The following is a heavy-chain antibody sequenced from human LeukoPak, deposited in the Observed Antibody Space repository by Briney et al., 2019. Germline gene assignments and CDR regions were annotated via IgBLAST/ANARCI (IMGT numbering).Heavy chain of an antibody. CDR1: GFTFSSYW. Sequence: GGSLRLSCAASGFTFSSYWMHWVRQAPGKGLVWVSRINSDGSSTSYADSVKGRFTISRDNAKNSLYLQINSLRADDTAVYYCARGGITFGGVIVHWGQGTLVTVPS. CDR3: ARGGITFGGVIVH. CDR2: INSDGSST. D-gene: IGHD3-16*02. J-gene: IGHJ4*02. V-gene: IGHV3-74*01.